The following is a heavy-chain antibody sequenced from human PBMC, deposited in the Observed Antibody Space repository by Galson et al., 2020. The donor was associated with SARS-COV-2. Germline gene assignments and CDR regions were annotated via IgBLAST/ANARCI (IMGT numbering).Heavy chain of an antibody. V-gene: IGHV3-9*01. CDR3: AKGDGDGYNLGDGDFDY. CDR2: ISWNSGSI. Sequence: SLKISCAASGFTFDDYAMHWVRQAPGKGLEWVSGISWNSGSIGYADSVKGRFTISRDNAKNSLYLQMNSLRAEDTALYYCAKGDGDGYNLGDGDFDYWGQGTLVTVSS. J-gene: IGHJ4*02. CDR1: GFTFDDYA. D-gene: IGHD5-12*01.